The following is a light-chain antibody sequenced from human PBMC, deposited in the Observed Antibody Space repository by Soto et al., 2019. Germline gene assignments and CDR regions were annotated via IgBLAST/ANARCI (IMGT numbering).Light chain of an antibody. CDR1: QSISRY. CDR3: QQYGSSPPT. V-gene: IGKV3-20*01. J-gene: IGKJ1*01. CDR2: GAS. Sequence: IVLTQSPGTLSLSPGEGTTLSCRASQSISRYLAWYQQKPGQGPRLLIYGASSRATGTPDRFSGSGSGTDFTLTINRLEPEDFALSYCQQYGSSPPTFGQATKVDIK.